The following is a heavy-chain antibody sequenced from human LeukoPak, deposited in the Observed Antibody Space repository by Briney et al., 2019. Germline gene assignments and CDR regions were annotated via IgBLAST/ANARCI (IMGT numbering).Heavy chain of an antibody. Sequence: SETLSLTCTVSGGSISSYYWSWIRQPPGKGLEWIGYIYYSGSTNYNPSLKSRVTMSVDTSKNQFSLKLSSVTAADTAVYYCARGRYIYGSPDDAFDIWGQGTMVTVSS. V-gene: IGHV4-59*12. CDR2: IYYSGST. D-gene: IGHD5-18*01. J-gene: IGHJ3*02. CDR1: GGSISSYY. CDR3: ARGRYIYGSPDDAFDI.